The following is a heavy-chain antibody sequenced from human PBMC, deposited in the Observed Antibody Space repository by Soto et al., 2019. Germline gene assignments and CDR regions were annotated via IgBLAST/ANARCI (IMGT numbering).Heavy chain of an antibody. CDR1: GFTVSSNY. CDR2: IYSGGST. V-gene: IGHV3-66*01. Sequence: GGSLRLSCAASGFTVSSNYMSWVRQAPGKGLEWVSVIYSGGSTYYADSVKGRFTISRDNSKNTLYLQMNSLRAEDTAVYYCARVRRSGWPFFDYWGQGTLVTVSS. CDR3: ARVRRSGWPFFDY. J-gene: IGHJ4*02. D-gene: IGHD6-19*01.